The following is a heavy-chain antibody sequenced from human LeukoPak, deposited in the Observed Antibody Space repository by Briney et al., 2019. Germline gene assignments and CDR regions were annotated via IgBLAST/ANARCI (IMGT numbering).Heavy chain of an antibody. CDR3: ARDDYGDYDHYYYGMDV. CDR2: IKQDGSEK. CDR1: GFTFSYYW. Sequence: GGSLRLSCAASGFTFSYYWMSWVRQAPGKGLEWVANIKQDGSEKYYVDSVKGRFTISRDNAENSLYLQMNSLRADDTAVYYCARDDYGDYDHYYYGMDVWGQGTTVTVSS. D-gene: IGHD4-17*01. J-gene: IGHJ6*02. V-gene: IGHV3-7*01.